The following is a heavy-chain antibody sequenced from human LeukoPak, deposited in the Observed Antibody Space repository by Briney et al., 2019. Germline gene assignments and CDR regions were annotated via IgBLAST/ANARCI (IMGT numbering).Heavy chain of an antibody. CDR3: ARGRGIAARHRWFDP. D-gene: IGHD6-6*01. CDR1: GGSFSGYY. V-gene: IGHV4-34*01. CDR2: INHSGST. J-gene: IGHJ5*02. Sequence: SETLSLTCAVYGGSFSGYYWSWIRQPPGKGLEWIGEINHSGSTNYNPSLKSRVTIPVDTSKNQFSLKLSSVTAADTAVYYCARGRGIAARHRWFDPWGQGTLVTVSS.